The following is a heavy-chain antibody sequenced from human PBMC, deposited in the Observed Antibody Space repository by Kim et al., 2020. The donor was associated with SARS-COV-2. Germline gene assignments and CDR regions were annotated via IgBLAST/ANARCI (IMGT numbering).Heavy chain of an antibody. D-gene: IGHD2-15*01. V-gene: IGHV3-48*04. CDR2: ISSSSSTI. CDR3: AREGYCSGGSCYWRDAFDI. CDR1: GFTFSSYS. Sequence: GGSLRLSCAASGFTFSSYSMNWVRQAPGKGLEWVSYISSSSSTIYYTDSVKGRFTISRDNAKNSLYLQMNSLRAEDTAVYYCAREGYCSGGSCYWRDAFDIWGQGTMVTVSS. J-gene: IGHJ3*02.